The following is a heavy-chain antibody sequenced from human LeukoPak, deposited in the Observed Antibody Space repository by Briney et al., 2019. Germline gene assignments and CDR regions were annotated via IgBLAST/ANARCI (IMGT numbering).Heavy chain of an antibody. CDR1: GFTFSSYS. V-gene: IGHV3-48*04. CDR2: ISSDSSTI. J-gene: IGHJ4*02. Sequence: GGSLRLSCAASGFTFSSYSMNWVRQAPGKGLEWVSYISSDSSTIYYADSVKGRFTISRDNAKNSLYLQMNSLRAEDTAVYYCARSGSSGWCGKWGQGTLVTVSS. CDR3: ARSGSSGWCGK. D-gene: IGHD6-19*01.